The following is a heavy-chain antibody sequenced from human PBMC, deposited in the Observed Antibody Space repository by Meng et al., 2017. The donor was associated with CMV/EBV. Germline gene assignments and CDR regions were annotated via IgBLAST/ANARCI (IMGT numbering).Heavy chain of an antibody. CDR1: GGSISSGDYY. D-gene: IGHD3-16*02. J-gene: IGHJ4*02. CDR2: IYYSGST. CDR3: ARVRGAFGGVIVSLGFDY. V-gene: IGHV4-30-4*08. Sequence: LRLSCTVSGGSISSGDYYWSWIRQPPGTGLEWIGYIYYSGSTYYHPSLKSRVTISVDTSKNQFSLKLSSVTAADTAVYYCARVRGAFGGVIVSLGFDYWGQGTLVTVSS.